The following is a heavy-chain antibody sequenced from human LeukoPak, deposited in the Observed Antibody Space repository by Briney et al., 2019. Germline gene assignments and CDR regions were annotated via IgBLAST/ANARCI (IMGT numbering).Heavy chain of an antibody. D-gene: IGHD3-22*01. Sequence: SETLSLTCTVSGGSISSYYWGWIRQPPGKGLEWIGSIYYSGSTYYNPSLKSRVTISVDTSKNQFSLKLSSVTAADTAVYYCARVGDYYDSRNFDYWGQGTLVTVSS. CDR1: GGSISSYY. V-gene: IGHV4-39*01. CDR2: IYYSGST. CDR3: ARVGDYYDSRNFDY. J-gene: IGHJ4*02.